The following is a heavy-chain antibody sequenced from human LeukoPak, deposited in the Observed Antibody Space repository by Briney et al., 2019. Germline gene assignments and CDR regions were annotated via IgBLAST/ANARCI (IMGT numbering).Heavy chain of an antibody. Sequence: AGGSLRLSCTASGFTFGDYAMSWFRQAPGKGLEWVSYISSSGSTIYYADSVKGRFTISRDNAKNSLYLQMNSLRAEDTAVYYCARVAVRGDVVRYYYYYMDVWGKGTTVTISS. CDR1: GFTFGDYA. D-gene: IGHD3-10*01. V-gene: IGHV3-11*01. J-gene: IGHJ6*03. CDR2: ISSSGSTI. CDR3: ARVAVRGDVVRYYYYYMDV.